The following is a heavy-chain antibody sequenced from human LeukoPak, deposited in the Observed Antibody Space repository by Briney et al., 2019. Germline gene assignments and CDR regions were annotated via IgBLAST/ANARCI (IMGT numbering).Heavy chain of an antibody. Sequence: GGSLRLSCAASGFTFSSYGMGWVRHAPGKGLEWVSAISGSGGSTYYADSVKGRFTIPRDNTKNTLYLQMNSLRAEDTAVYYCAKDLYSGSYSLFDYWGQGTLVTVSS. J-gene: IGHJ4*02. CDR2: ISGSGGST. CDR1: GFTFSSYG. CDR3: AKDLYSGSYSLFDY. D-gene: IGHD1-26*01. V-gene: IGHV3-23*01.